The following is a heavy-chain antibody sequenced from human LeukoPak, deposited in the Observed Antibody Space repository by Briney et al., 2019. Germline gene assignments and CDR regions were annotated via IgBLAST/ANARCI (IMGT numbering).Heavy chain of an antibody. CDR1: GGTFSSYA. V-gene: IGHV1-69*01. CDR3: TRPNSSTSGVYFDY. J-gene: IGHJ4*02. CDR2: IIPIFGTT. D-gene: IGHD6-6*01. Sequence: ASVKVSCKASGGTFSSYAISWVRQAPGQGLEWMGGIIPIFGTTNYAQKFQGRVTITADESTSTAYMELSSLRSEDTAVYYCTRPNSSTSGVYFDYWGQGTLFTVSS.